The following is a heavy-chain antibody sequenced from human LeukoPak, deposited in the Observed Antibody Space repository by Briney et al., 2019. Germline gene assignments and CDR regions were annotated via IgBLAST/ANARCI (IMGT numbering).Heavy chain of an antibody. CDR1: GYPFTSYF. D-gene: IGHD3-22*01. J-gene: IGHJ5*02. CDR3: ARDYYDSSGYYP. Sequence: GASVKVSCKASGYPFTSYFMHWVRQAPGQGLEWMGMINPSGGSTSYTPKFQGRVTMSRDMSTSTVYMELSSLRSEDTAVHYCARDYYDSSGYYPWGQGTLVTVSS. V-gene: IGHV1-46*01. CDR2: INPSGGST.